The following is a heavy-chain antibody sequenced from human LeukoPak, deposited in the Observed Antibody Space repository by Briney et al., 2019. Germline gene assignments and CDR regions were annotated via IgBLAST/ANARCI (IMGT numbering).Heavy chain of an antibody. Sequence: PGGSLRLSCAASGFTFSSYAMHWVRQAPGKGLEWVAVISYDGSNKYYADSVKGRFTISRDNSKNTLYLQMNSLRAEDTAVYYCARGYMASGIAVAGIGYWGQGTLVTVSP. J-gene: IGHJ4*02. D-gene: IGHD6-19*01. CDR1: GFTFSSYA. CDR3: ARGYMASGIAVAGIGY. V-gene: IGHV3-30*04. CDR2: ISYDGSNK.